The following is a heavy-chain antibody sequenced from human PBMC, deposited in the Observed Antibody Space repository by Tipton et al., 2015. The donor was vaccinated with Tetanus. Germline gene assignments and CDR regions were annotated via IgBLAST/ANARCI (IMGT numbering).Heavy chain of an antibody. CDR2: IYYSGST. CDR1: GGSISSYY. Sequence: LRLSCTVSGGSISSYYWSWIRQPPGKGLEWIGYIYYSGSTNYNPSLKSRVTISVDTSKNQLSLKLSSVTAADTAVYYCARDRGWFDPWGQGTLVTVSS. J-gene: IGHJ5*02. D-gene: IGHD3-10*01. CDR3: ARDRGWFDP. V-gene: IGHV4-59*01.